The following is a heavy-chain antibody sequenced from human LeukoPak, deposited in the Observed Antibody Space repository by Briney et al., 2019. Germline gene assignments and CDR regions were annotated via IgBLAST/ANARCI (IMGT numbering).Heavy chain of an antibody. CDR3: ARAQTDALDI. CDR1: GFTVSSNY. V-gene: IGHV3-53*04. J-gene: IGHJ3*02. Sequence: PGGSLRLSCAASGFTVSSNYMSWVRQAPGKGLEWVSVIYSGGSTYYADFVKGRFTISRHNSKNTLYPQMNSLRAEDTAVYYCARAQTDALDIWGQGTMVTVSS. CDR2: IYSGGST.